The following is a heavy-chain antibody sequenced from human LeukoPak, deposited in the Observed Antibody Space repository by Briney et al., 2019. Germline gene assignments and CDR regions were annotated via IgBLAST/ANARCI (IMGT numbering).Heavy chain of an antibody. Sequence: PSETLSLTCTVSGGSISSYYWSWIRQPPGKGLEWIGYIHYSGSTNYNPSLKSRVTISLGASKTQFSLKLSSMTAADTAAYYCARLPTKSMETRNWFDPWGQGTLVTVSS. CDR1: GGSISSYY. V-gene: IGHV4-59*01. CDR2: IHYSGST. J-gene: IGHJ5*02. D-gene: IGHD1-1*01. CDR3: ARLPTKSMETRNWFDP.